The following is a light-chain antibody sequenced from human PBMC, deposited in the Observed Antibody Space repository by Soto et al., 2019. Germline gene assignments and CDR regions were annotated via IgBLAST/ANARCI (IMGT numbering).Light chain of an antibody. J-gene: IGKJ5*01. CDR3: QQRSNWPPVTT. CDR1: QTFSSH. V-gene: IGKV3-11*01. Sequence: EIVLTQSPATLSLSPGERATLSCRASQTFSSHLAWYQQKPGQAPRLLIYDASKRATGIPARFSGRGSGTDFTLTLSSLEPEDFAVYYCQQRSNWPPVTTFGQGTRLEIK. CDR2: DAS.